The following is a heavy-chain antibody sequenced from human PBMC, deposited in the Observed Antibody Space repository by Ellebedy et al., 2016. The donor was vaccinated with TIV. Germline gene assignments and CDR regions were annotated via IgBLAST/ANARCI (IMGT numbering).Heavy chain of an antibody. CDR1: GFSFSSYG. CDR3: ARDSRGRWTPFDH. J-gene: IGHJ4*02. V-gene: IGHV3-33*01. CDR2: SWYDGTAE. D-gene: IGHD4-23*01. Sequence: GESLKISCAASGFSFSSYGMHWVRQSPGKGLEWMAFSWYDGTAESYAESVEGRFSISRDNSKYTLYLHMKSLRAEDTAIYYCARDSRGRWTPFDHWGQGTVVAVSS.